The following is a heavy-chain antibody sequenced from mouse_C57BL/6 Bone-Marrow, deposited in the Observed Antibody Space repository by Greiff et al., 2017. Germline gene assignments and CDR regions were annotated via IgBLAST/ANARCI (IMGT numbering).Heavy chain of an antibody. D-gene: IGHD2-4*01. CDR2: IYPGSGST. CDR3: ARDDCVDWYFDV. J-gene: IGHJ1*03. Sequence: QVQLQQPGAELVKPGASVKMSCKASGYTFTSYWITWVKQRPGQGLEWIGDIYPGSGSTNYNEKFKSKATLTVDTSSSTAYLQLSSLTSEDAAVYYCARDDCVDWYFDVWGTGTTVTVAS. V-gene: IGHV1-55*01. CDR1: GYTFTSYW.